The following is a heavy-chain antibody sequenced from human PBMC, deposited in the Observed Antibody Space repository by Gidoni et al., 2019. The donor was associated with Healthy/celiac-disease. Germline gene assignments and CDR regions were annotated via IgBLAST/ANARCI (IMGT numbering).Heavy chain of an antibody. V-gene: IGHV3-23*01. Sequence: EVQLLESGGGLVQPGGSLRLSCAASGFTFSSYAMSWVRQAPGKGLEWVSAISGSGGSTYYADSVKGRFTISRDNSKNTLYLQMNSLRAEDTAVYYCAKGILWFGELLSELDYWGQGTLVTVSS. CDR1: GFTFSSYA. J-gene: IGHJ4*02. CDR2: ISGSGGST. D-gene: IGHD3-10*01. CDR3: AKGILWFGELLSELDY.